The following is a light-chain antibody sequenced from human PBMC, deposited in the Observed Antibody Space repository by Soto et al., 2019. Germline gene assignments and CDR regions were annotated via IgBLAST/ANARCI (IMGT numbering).Light chain of an antibody. J-gene: IGLJ3*02. V-gene: IGLV8-61*01. CDR2: NTN. CDR3: LLYVGSGIHWV. CDR1: YGSVSTNNY. Sequence: QTVVTQEPSFSVSPGGTITLTCGLSYGSVSTNNYPSWYQQTPGQAPRTLIYNTNTRSSGVPDRFSGSILGNQAALTITGAEADDECDYYCLLYVGSGIHWVFGGGTKVTVL.